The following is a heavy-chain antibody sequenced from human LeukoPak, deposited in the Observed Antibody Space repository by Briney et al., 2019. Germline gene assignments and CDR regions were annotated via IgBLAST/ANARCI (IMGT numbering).Heavy chain of an antibody. CDR1: GFTFSSYS. Sequence: PGGSLRLSCAASGFTFSSYSMNWVRQAPGKGLEWVSSISSSSSYIYYADSVKGRFTISRDNAKNSLYLQMNSLRAEDTAVYYCASAVPMNAFDIWGQGTMVTVSS. CDR2: ISSSSSYI. V-gene: IGHV3-21*01. J-gene: IGHJ3*02. CDR3: ASAVPMNAFDI. D-gene: IGHD3-22*01.